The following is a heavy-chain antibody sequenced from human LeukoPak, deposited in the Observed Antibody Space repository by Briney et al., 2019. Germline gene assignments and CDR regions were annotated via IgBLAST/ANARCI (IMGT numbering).Heavy chain of an antibody. CDR3: AKSGSGGYHYHYYHRDA. V-gene: IGHV3-23*01. Sequence: PGGSLRLSCAASGFSFSNFATNWVPPAPGKGLEWVSSLSGSGGNTYYADSVIGRVTISRDNSMNTLYLHTNRLRVEHTAMYYCAKSGSGGYHYHYYHRDAWGKGTRVTVSS. J-gene: IGHJ6*03. CDR2: LSGSGGNT. CDR1: GFSFSNFA. D-gene: IGHD1-26*01.